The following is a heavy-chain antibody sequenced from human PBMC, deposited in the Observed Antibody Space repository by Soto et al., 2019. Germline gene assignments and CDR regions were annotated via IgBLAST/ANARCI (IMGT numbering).Heavy chain of an antibody. J-gene: IGHJ4*02. Sequence: GGSVKVSCKASGYTFTSYYMHWVRQAPGQGLEWMGIINPSGGSTSYAQKFQGRVTMTRDTSTSTVYMELSSLRSEDTAVYYCARDPLLRLGLDYWGQGTLVTVSS. V-gene: IGHV1-46*01. CDR2: INPSGGST. CDR1: GYTFTSYY. D-gene: IGHD3-16*01. CDR3: ARDPLLRLGLDY.